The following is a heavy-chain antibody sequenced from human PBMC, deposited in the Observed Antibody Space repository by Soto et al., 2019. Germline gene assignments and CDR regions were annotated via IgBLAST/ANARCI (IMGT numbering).Heavy chain of an antibody. J-gene: IGHJ3*02. D-gene: IGHD2-21*02. CDR1: GGSISSGGYY. CDR2: IYYSGST. V-gene: IGHV4-31*03. CDR3: ARVAGDPSYVYAFDS. Sequence: QVQLQESGPGLVKPSQTLSLTCTVSGGSISSGGYYWSWIRQHPGKGLEWIGYIYYSGSTYYNPSLQSRVTISVDTFKHQCSLKLSSVPAADTAVYYCARVAGDPSYVYAFDSWGQGTMVTVSS.